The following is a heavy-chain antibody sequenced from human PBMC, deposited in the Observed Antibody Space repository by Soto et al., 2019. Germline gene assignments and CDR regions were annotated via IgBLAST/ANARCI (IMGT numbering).Heavy chain of an antibody. V-gene: IGHV4-34*01. CDR1: GGSFSGYY. Sequence: PSETLSLTCAVYGGSFSGYYWSWIRQPPGKGLEWIGEINHSGSTNYNPSLKSRVTISVDTSKNQFSLKLSSVTAADTAVYYCARGRLGAGYWGQGTLVTVSS. CDR2: INHSGST. J-gene: IGHJ4*02. CDR3: ARGRLGAGY. D-gene: IGHD3-16*01.